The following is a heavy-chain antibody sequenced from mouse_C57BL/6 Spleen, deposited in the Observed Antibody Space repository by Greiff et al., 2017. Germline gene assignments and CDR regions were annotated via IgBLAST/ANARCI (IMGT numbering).Heavy chain of an antibody. D-gene: IGHD3-2*02. CDR1: GYTFTSYW. J-gene: IGHJ4*01. CDR2: SYPGSGST. CDR3: ARQLRLRSAMDY. Sequence: QVQLQQPGAELVKPGASVKMSCKASGYTFTSYWITWVKQRPGQGLEWIGDSYPGSGSTNYNEKFKSKATLTVDTSSSTAYMQLSSLSSEDSAVYYCARQLRLRSAMDYWGQGTSVTVSS. V-gene: IGHV1-55*01.